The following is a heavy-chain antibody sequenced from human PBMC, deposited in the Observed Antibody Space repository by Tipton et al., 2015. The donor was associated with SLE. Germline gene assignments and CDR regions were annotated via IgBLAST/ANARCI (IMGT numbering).Heavy chain of an antibody. CDR3: ASPTS. J-gene: IGHJ5*02. CDR2: INHSGST. Sequence: TLSLTCAVYGGSFSGYYWSWIRQPPGKGLEWIGEINHSGSTNYNPSLKSRVTISIDTSKNQFSLKVRSVTVADTAVYYCASPTSWGQGTLVTVSS. V-gene: IGHV4-34*01. CDR1: GGSFSGYY.